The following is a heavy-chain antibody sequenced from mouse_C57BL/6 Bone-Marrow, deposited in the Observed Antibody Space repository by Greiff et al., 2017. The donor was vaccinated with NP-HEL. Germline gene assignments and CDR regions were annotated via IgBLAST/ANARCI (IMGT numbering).Heavy chain of an antibody. CDR3: ARHALYYGSSPWWYFDV. J-gene: IGHJ1*03. D-gene: IGHD1-1*01. Sequence: QVQLQQSGAELVKPGASVKLSCKASGYTFTEYTIHWVKQRSGQGLEWIGWFYPGSGSIKYNEKFKDKATLTADKSSSTVYMELSRLTSEDSAVYFCARHALYYGSSPWWYFDVWGTGTTVTVSS. CDR2: FYPGSGSI. V-gene: IGHV1-62-2*01. CDR1: GYTFTEYT.